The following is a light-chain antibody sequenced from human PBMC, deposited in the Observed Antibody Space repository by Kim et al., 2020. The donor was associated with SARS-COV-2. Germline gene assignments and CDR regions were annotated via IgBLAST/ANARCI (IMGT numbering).Light chain of an antibody. J-gene: IGKJ2*01. CDR3: QQYNSYPYT. Sequence: DIQMTQSPSTLSASVGDRVTITCRASQSISSWLAWYQQKPGKAPKLLIYDASSLESGVPSRFSGSGSGTEFTLTISSRQPDDFATYYCQQYNSYPYTFGQGTKLEI. CDR1: QSISSW. CDR2: DAS. V-gene: IGKV1-5*01.